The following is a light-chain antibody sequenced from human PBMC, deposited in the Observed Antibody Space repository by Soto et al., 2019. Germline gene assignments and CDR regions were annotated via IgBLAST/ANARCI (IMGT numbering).Light chain of an antibody. V-gene: IGLV2-11*01. CDR3: CSYAGRYV. J-gene: IGLJ1*01. Sequence: QSALTEPRPVSGSPGQSVTISCAGTSGDVGGYNYVSWYQQHPGKAPKLMIYDVNERPSGVPDRFSGSKSGNTASLTISGLQAEDDADYYCCSYAGRYVFGTGTKLTVL. CDR1: SGDVGGYNY. CDR2: DVN.